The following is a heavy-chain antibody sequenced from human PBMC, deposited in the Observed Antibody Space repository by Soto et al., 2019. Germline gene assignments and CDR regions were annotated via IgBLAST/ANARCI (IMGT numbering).Heavy chain of an antibody. Sequence: EVQLLESGGGLVQPGGSLRLSCAASGFTFSSYAMSWVRQAPGKGLEWVSAISGSGGSTYYADSVKGRFTISRDNSKNTPYLQMNSLRAEDTAVYYCAKDGGYSSSWYLGYWGQGTLVTVSS. CDR1: GFTFSSYA. D-gene: IGHD6-13*01. CDR3: AKDGGYSSSWYLGY. V-gene: IGHV3-23*01. CDR2: ISGSGGST. J-gene: IGHJ4*02.